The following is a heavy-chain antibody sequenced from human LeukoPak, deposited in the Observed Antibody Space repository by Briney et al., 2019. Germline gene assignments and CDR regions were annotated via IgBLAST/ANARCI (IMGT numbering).Heavy chain of an antibody. CDR1: GGTFSSYA. CDR3: ARDLPRTYYYDSSGYPYYFDY. V-gene: IGHV1-69*04. J-gene: IGHJ4*02. D-gene: IGHD3-22*01. CDR2: IIPIFGIA. Sequence: GSSVKVSCEASGGTFSSYAISWVRQAPGQGLEWMGRIIPIFGIANYAQKFQGRVTITADKSTSTAYMELSSLRSEDTAVYYCARDLPRTYYYDSSGYPYYFDYWGQGTLVTVSS.